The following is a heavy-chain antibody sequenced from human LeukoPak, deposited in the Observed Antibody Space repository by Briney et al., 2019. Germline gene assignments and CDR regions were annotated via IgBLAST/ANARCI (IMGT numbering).Heavy chain of an antibody. D-gene: IGHD2-21*01. CDR3: ARGVMLFSFDY. V-gene: IGHV4-39*01. Sequence: PSETLSLTCTVSGGSISSSSYYWGWIRQPPGKGLEWIGSIYYSGSTYYNPSLKSRVTISVDTSKNQFSLKLSSVTVADTAVYYCARGVMLFSFDYWGQGTLVTVSS. CDR1: GGSISSSSYY. J-gene: IGHJ4*02. CDR2: IYYSGST.